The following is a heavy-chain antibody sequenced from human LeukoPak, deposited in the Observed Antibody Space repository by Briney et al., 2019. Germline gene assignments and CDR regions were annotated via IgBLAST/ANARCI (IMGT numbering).Heavy chain of an antibody. J-gene: IGHJ4*02. Sequence: ASVKVSCEASGYTFTSYYMHWVRQAPGQGLEWMGIINPSGGSTSYAQKFQGRVTMTRDTSTSTVYMELSSLRSEDTAVYYCARAPIPGYSSSWYWDWGQGTLVTVSS. CDR2: INPSGGST. V-gene: IGHV1-46*01. CDR1: GYTFTSYY. D-gene: IGHD6-13*01. CDR3: ARAPIPGYSSSWYWD.